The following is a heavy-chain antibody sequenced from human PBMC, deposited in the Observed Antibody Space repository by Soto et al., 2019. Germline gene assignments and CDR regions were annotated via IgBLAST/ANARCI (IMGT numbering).Heavy chain of an antibody. J-gene: IGHJ4*02. Sequence: QVQLVESGGGVVQPGRSLRLSCAASGFTFSSYAMHWVRQAPGKGLEWVAVISYDGSNKYYADSVKGRFTISRDNSKNTLYLQMNSLRAEDTAVYYCAREGLLAVAGTGALDYWGQGTLVTVSS. D-gene: IGHD6-19*01. CDR1: GFTFSSYA. CDR3: AREGLLAVAGTGALDY. CDR2: ISYDGSNK. V-gene: IGHV3-30-3*01.